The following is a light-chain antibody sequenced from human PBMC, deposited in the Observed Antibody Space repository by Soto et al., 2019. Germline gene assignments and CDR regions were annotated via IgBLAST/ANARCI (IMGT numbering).Light chain of an antibody. J-gene: IGKJ4*01. CDR3: QQRSNWPFLT. CDR1: QSVSSY. CDR2: DAS. Sequence: EIVLTQSPATLSLSPGERATLSCRASQSVSSYLAWYQQKPGQAPRLLIYDASNRATGIPARFSGSGSGTDGTLTISSLEPEDFAVYYCQQRSNWPFLTCGGGTKVEIK. V-gene: IGKV3-11*01.